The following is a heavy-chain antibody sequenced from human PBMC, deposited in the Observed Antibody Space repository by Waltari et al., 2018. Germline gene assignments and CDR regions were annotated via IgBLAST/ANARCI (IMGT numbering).Heavy chain of an antibody. V-gene: IGHV3-7*01. CDR2: IKQDGSEK. CDR1: GFTFSSYW. CDR3: AREVGATTSEYFQH. J-gene: IGHJ1*01. Sequence: EVQLVESGGGLVQPGGSLRLSCAASGFTFSSYWMSWVRQAPGKGLEWVANIKQDGSEKYYGDSVKGRFTISRDNAKNSLYLQMNSLRAEDTAVYYCAREVGATTSEYFQHWGQGTLVTVSS. D-gene: IGHD1-26*01.